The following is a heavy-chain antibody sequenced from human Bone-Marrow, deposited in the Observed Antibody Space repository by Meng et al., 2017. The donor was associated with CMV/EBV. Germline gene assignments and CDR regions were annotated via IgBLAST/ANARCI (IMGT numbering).Heavy chain of an antibody. V-gene: IGHV4-59*01. CDR2: IYYSGST. J-gene: IGHJ4*02. D-gene: IGHD3-3*01. CDR1: GGSISSYY. CDR3: ARGPFLAH. Sequence: SETLSLTCTVSGGSISSYYWSWIRQPPGKGLEWIGYIYYSGSTNYNPSLKSRVTISVDTSKNQFSLKLSSVTAADTAVYYCARGPFLAHWGQGTLVTVSS.